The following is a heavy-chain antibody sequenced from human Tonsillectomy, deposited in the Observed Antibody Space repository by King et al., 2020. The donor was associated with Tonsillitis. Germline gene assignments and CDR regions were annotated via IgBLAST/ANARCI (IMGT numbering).Heavy chain of an antibody. V-gene: IGHV4-59*01. Sequence: LQLQESGPGLVKPSETLSLSCTVSGGSMTNYYWSWIRQSPGKGLEWIGYIYYTGTTNYNPSLKSRVTVSVDTSKNQFSLNLTSATAADTAVYYCARGYGYLVPYHVYGLDVWSQGTTVTVSS. CDR3: ARGYGYLVPYHVYGLDV. CDR1: GGSMTNYY. CDR2: IYYTGTT. D-gene: IGHD2-15*01. J-gene: IGHJ6*02.